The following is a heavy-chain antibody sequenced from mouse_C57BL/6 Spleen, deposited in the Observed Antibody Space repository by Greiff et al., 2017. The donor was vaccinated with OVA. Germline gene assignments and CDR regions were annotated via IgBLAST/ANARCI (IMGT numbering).Heavy chain of an antibody. Sequence: VQLQQPGAELVRPGTSVKLSCKASGYTFTSYWMHWVKQRPGQGLEWIGVIDPSDSYTNSNQKFKGKATLTVDTSSSTADMQLSSLTSEDSAVYYCARRGDYYGSSSSYWYFDVWGTGTTVTVSS. J-gene: IGHJ1*03. D-gene: IGHD1-1*01. CDR2: IDPSDSYT. CDR1: GYTFTSYW. V-gene: IGHV1-59*01. CDR3: ARRGDYYGSSSSYWYFDV.